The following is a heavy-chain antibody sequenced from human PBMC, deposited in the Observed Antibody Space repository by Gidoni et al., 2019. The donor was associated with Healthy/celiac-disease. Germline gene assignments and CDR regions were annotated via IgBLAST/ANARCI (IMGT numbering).Heavy chain of an antibody. CDR3: AKDISIVGAHDAFDI. Sequence: EVQLVESGGVVVQPGGSLRLSCAASGFTFDPYTMHWVRQAPGKGLEWVSLISWDGGSTYYADSVKGRFTISRDNSKNSLYLQMNSLRTEDTALYYCAKDISIVGAHDAFDIWGQGTMVTVSS. J-gene: IGHJ3*02. D-gene: IGHD1-26*01. V-gene: IGHV3-43*01. CDR2: ISWDGGST. CDR1: GFTFDPYT.